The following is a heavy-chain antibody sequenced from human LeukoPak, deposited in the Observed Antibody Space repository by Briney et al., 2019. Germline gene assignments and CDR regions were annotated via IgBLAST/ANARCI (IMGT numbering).Heavy chain of an antibody. V-gene: IGHV3-9*01. CDR2: ISWNSGSI. D-gene: IGHD6-19*01. J-gene: IGHJ3*02. CDR1: GFTFDDYA. CDR3: AKDMRGVGSGWLGRNAFDI. Sequence: GRSLRLSCAASGFTFDDYAMHWGRHAPGKGLEWGSGISWNSGSIGYADSVKGRSTISRDNAKNSLYLQMNSLRAEDTALYYCAKDMRGVGSGWLGRNAFDIWGQGTMVTVSS.